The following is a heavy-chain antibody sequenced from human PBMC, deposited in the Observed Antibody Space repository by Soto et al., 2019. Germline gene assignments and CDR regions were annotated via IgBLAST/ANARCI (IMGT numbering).Heavy chain of an antibody. Sequence: LRLSCAASGFTLSIYAMNWVRQAPGKGLEWVSAISGNGGSTYYADSVKGRFTISRDNSKNTLFLQMDSLRAEDTAVYYCAKEALSGGALDDWGQGTLVTVSS. CDR1: GFTLSIYA. CDR3: AKEALSGGALDD. D-gene: IGHD1-1*01. J-gene: IGHJ4*02. V-gene: IGHV3-23*01. CDR2: ISGNGGST.